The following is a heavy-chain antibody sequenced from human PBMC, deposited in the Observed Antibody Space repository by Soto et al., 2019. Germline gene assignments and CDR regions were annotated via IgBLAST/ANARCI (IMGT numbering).Heavy chain of an antibody. CDR3: ARGLNDFWSGSHYYYYYYMDV. Sequence: ASVKVSCKASGYTFTSYGISWVRQAPGQGLEWMGWISAYNGNTNYAQKLQGRVTMTTDTSTSTAYMELRSLRSDDTAVYYCARGLNDFWSGSHYYYYYYMDVWGKGTTVTSP. CDR2: ISAYNGNT. V-gene: IGHV1-18*01. D-gene: IGHD3-3*01. J-gene: IGHJ6*03. CDR1: GYTFTSYG.